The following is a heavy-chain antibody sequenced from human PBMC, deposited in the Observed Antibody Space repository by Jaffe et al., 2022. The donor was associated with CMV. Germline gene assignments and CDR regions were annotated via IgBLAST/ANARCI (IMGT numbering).Heavy chain of an antibody. D-gene: IGHD6-19*01. CDR1: GFTFSSYG. CDR3: AKSPVYSSGWYSGDYYFDY. CDR2: ISYDGSNK. V-gene: IGHV3-30*18. J-gene: IGHJ4*02. Sequence: QVQLVESGGGVVQPGRSLRLSCAASGFTFSSYGMHWVRQAPGKGLEWVAVISYDGSNKYYADSVKGRFTISRDNSKNTLYLQMNSLRAEDTAVYYCAKSPVYSSGWYSGDYYFDYWGQGTLVTVSS.